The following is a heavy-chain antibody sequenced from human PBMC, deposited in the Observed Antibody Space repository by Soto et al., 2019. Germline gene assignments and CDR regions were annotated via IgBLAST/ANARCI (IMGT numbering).Heavy chain of an antibody. Sequence: EVQLVESGGGLVQPGRSLRLSCAASGFAFDDYAMHWVRQTPGKGLEWVSGMSWNPISIGYAGSVKGRFTISRDNAKKSLYLQMGSLIIDVTALYYCVKCQIRGTSGSGREFDYWGQGVLVTVSS. J-gene: IGHJ4*02. CDR3: VKCQIRGTSGSGREFDY. D-gene: IGHD3-10*01. CDR1: GFAFDDYA. CDR2: MSWNPISI. V-gene: IGHV3-9*01.